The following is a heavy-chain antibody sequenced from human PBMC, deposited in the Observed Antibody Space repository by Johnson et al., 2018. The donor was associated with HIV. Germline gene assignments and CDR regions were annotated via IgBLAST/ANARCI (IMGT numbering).Heavy chain of an antibody. CDR2: IKSKTDGGTT. Sequence: VQLVESGGGLVKPGGSLRLSCAASGFTFSNAWMSWVRQAPGMGLQWVGRIKSKTDGGTTDYAAPVKGRFTISRDDSKNTLYLQMNSLKTEDTAVYYCTTDVVGAPELGDNVRGLLGLRWAMWG. V-gene: IGHV3-15*01. CDR1: GFTFSNAW. CDR3: TTDVVGAPELGDNVRGLLGLRWAM. D-gene: IGHD1-26*01. J-gene: IGHJ1*01.